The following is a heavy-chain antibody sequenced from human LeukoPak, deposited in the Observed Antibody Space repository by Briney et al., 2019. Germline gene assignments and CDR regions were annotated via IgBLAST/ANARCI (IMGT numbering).Heavy chain of an antibody. V-gene: IGHV3-53*01. CDR1: GFTVSSNY. D-gene: IGHD3-3*01. CDR2: IYSGGST. J-gene: IGHJ5*02. CDR3: ARGDYDFWSGYYLARKNWFDP. Sequence: GGSLRLSCAASGFTVSSNYMSWVRQAPGKGLEWVSVIYSGGSTYYADSVKGRFTISRDNSNNTLYLQMNSLRAEDTAVYYCARGDYDFWSGYYLARKNWFDPWGQGTLVTVSS.